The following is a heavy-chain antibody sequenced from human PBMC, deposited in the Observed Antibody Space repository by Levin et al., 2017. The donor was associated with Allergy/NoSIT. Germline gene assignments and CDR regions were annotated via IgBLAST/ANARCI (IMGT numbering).Heavy chain of an antibody. Sequence: GGSLRLSCAASGFTFSSYAMSWVRQAPGKGLEWVSAISGSGGSTYYADSVKGRFTISRDNSKNTLYLQMNSLRAEDTAVYYCAKDTTYSGSYGTRTFDYWGQGTLVTVSS. CDR1: GFTFSSYA. CDR3: AKDTTYSGSYGTRTFDY. D-gene: IGHD1-26*01. V-gene: IGHV3-23*01. J-gene: IGHJ4*02. CDR2: ISGSGGST.